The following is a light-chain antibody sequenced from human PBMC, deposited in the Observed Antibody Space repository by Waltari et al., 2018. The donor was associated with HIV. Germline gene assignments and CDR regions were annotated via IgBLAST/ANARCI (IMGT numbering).Light chain of an antibody. J-gene: IGKJ1*01. V-gene: IGKV3-15*01. CDR3: QQYDDWLRT. CDR2: AAS. Sequence: EVVMTQSPATLSVSPGERAALACRASQSVSRNLAWYQQKPGQPPRLLIYAASTRASSVPVRISGTGSWTEFTLTISSLQSEDFAVYYCQQYDDWLRTFGQGTRVEIK. CDR1: QSVSRN.